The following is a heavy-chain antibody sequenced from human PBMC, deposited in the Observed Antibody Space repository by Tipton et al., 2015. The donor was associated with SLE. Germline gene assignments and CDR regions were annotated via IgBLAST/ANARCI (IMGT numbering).Heavy chain of an antibody. Sequence: LTCTVSNDSINNYYWTWIRQPPGKGLEWIGYIFYTGSASYNPSLTGRVTISLDTSKNQFSLKLSSVTAADTAMYYCARGNLSVRRWFDPWGQGTLVTVSS. V-gene: IGHV4-59*01. CDR3: ARGNLSVRRWFDP. CDR1: NDSINNYY. D-gene: IGHD3-16*02. CDR2: IFYTGSA. J-gene: IGHJ5*02.